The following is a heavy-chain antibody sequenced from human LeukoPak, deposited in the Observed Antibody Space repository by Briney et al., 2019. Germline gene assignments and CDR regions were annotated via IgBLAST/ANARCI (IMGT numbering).Heavy chain of an antibody. D-gene: IGHD6-19*01. CDR1: GFTFSSYS. Sequence: PGGSPRLSCAASGFTFSSYSMNWVRQAPGEGVEWVSSISSSSSYIYYADTVKGRFTISRDNAKNLLYLQMNSLRAEDTAVYYCARDLRAVALDVWGKGTTVTVSS. CDR3: ARDLRAVALDV. CDR2: ISSSSSYI. V-gene: IGHV3-21*01. J-gene: IGHJ6*04.